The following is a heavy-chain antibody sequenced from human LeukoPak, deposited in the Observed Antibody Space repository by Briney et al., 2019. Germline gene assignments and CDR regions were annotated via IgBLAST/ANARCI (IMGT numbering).Heavy chain of an antibody. CDR3: ARDEGRYGLDV. Sequence: GGSLRLSCAASGFTFSSYSMNWVRQAPGKGLEWVSLISGRSNYIYYGASVKGRFTISRDNAKNSLYLQMDSLRVEDTAVYYCARDEGRYGLDVWGTGTTVIVSS. CDR1: GFTFSSYS. J-gene: IGHJ6*04. V-gene: IGHV3-21*01. CDR2: ISGRSNYI.